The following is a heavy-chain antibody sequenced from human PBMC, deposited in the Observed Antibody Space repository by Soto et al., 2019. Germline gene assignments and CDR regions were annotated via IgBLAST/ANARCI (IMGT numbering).Heavy chain of an antibody. V-gene: IGHV4-34*01. J-gene: IGHJ6*02. CDR2: INHSGST. CDR1: VGSFSGYY. CDR3: ARDGYTLTPNYYYGMDV. Sequence: SETLSLTCAVYVGSFSGYYWSWIRQPPGKGLEWIGEINHSGSTNYNPSLKSRVTISVDTSKNQFSLKLSSVTAADTAVYYCARDGYTLTPNYYYGMDVWGQGTTVTVSS. D-gene: IGHD4-4*01.